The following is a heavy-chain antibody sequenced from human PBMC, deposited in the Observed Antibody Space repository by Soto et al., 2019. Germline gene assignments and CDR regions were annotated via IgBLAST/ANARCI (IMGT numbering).Heavy chain of an antibody. CDR2: ISGSGGST. J-gene: IGHJ6*02. Sequence: EVQLLESGGGLVQPGGSLRLPCAASGFTFSSYAMSWVRQAPGKGLEWVSAISGSGGSTYYADSVKGRFTISRDNSKNTLYLQMNSLRAEDTAVYYCAKDQASSSSWYQDYYYYGMDVWGQGTTVTVSS. CDR3: AKDQASSSSWYQDYYYYGMDV. D-gene: IGHD6-13*01. CDR1: GFTFSSYA. V-gene: IGHV3-23*01.